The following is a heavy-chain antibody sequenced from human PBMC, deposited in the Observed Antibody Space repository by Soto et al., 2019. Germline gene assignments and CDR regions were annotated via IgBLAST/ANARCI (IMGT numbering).Heavy chain of an antibody. CDR1: GFTFSSYA. J-gene: IGHJ4*02. CDR3: ARDYGSGSYIDY. D-gene: IGHD3-10*01. CDR2: ISYDGSNK. V-gene: IGHV3-30-3*01. Sequence: QVQLVESGGGVVQPGRSLRLSCAASGFTFSSYAMHWVRQAPGKGLEWVAVISYDGSNKYYADSVKGRFTISRDNSKNTLYLQMNSLRAEDTAVYYCARDYGSGSYIDYWGQGTLVTVSS.